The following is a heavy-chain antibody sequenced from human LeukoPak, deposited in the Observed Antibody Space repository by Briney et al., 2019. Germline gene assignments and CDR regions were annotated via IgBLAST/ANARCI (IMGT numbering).Heavy chain of an antibody. D-gene: IGHD3-10*01. CDR1: GGSISSYY. Sequence: SETLSLTCTVSGGSISSYYWSWIRQPPGKGLEWIEYIYYSGSTNYNPSLKSRVTISVDTSKNQFSLKLSSVTAADTAVYYCARDMVRGVMKTDNWFDPWGQGTLVTVSS. J-gene: IGHJ5*02. CDR3: ARDMVRGVMKTDNWFDP. V-gene: IGHV4-59*01. CDR2: IYYSGST.